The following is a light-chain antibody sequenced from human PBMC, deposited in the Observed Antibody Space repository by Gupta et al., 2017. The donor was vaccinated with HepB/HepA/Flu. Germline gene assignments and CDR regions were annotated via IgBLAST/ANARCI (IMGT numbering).Light chain of an antibody. CDR1: QSLLYINGYNY. J-gene: IGKJ3*01. CDR2: LGS. Sequence: DIVMTQSPLSLPVTPGEPASISCRSSQSLLYINGYNYLDWYLQKPGQSPQVLIYLGSYRASGVPDRFSGSGSGTNFTLKISRVEAEDVGIYYCRQTLQTPGAFGHGTKVDIK. CDR3: RQTLQTPGA. V-gene: IGKV2-28*01.